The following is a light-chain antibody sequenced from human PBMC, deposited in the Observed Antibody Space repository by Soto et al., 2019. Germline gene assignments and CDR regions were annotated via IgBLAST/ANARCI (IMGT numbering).Light chain of an antibody. CDR2: GAS. CDR1: QGISSW. CDR3: QQANSLPIT. Sequence: DIQMTQSPSSVSASVGDRVTITCRASQGISSWLAWYQQKPGKAPKLLIYGASRLQNGVPSRISGSQSATNFPLPINNLDPEDFATYHCQQANSLPITFGQGTRLEMK. J-gene: IGKJ5*01. V-gene: IGKV1-12*01.